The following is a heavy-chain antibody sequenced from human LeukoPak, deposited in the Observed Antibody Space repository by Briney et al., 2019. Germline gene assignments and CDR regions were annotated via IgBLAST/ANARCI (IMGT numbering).Heavy chain of an antibody. D-gene: IGHD3-9*01. Sequence: RGASMKISSKGSGYSFTSYLIGWVRQIPGKLLEWMGIIYPGDSDTRYSTSFQGQVTISADNSISTAYLQWSSRKASYTAMYYCARHFSDDILTVNYSGQGTLVTV. J-gene: IGHJ4*02. CDR2: IYPGDSDT. CDR1: GYSFTSYL. CDR3: ARHFSDDILTVNY. V-gene: IGHV5-51*01.